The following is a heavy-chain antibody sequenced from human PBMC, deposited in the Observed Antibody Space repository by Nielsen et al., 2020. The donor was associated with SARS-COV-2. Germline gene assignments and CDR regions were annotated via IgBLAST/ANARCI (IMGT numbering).Heavy chain of an antibody. D-gene: IGHD3-10*01. CDR1: GFTFSRDW. J-gene: IGHJ5*02. CDR3: ARPMGDYGLEGWFDP. Sequence: GGSLRLSCSASGFTFSRDWMHWVRQAPGKGLVWVSRINSDGSSTSYADSVKGRFTISRDNAKNTLYLQMNSLRAEDTAVYYCARPMGDYGLEGWFDPWGQGTLVTVSS. V-gene: IGHV3-74*01. CDR2: INSDGSST.